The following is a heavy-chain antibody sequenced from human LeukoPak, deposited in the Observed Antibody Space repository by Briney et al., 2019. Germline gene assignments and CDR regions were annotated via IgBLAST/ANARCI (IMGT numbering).Heavy chain of an antibody. CDR2: MNPNSGNT. V-gene: IGHV1-8*03. CDR1: GYTFTSYD. D-gene: IGHD3-3*01. Sequence: ASVKVSCKASGYTFTSYDINWVRQATGQGLEWMGWMNPNSGNTGYAQKFQGRVTITRNTSISTAYMELSSLRSEDTAVYYCARGTITIFGVVPTPRFDPWGQGTLVTVSS. J-gene: IGHJ5*02. CDR3: ARGTITIFGVVPTPRFDP.